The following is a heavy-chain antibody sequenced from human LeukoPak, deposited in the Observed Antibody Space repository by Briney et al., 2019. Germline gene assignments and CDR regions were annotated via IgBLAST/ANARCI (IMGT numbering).Heavy chain of an antibody. CDR1: GYTFTGYY. D-gene: IGHD3-22*01. J-gene: IGHJ4*02. CDR2: IIPILGIA. CDR3: ARKKYYDSSGYSAPLDFDY. V-gene: IGHV1-69*02. Sequence: SVKVSCKASGYTFTGYYMHWVRQAPGQGLEWMGRIIPILGIANYAQKFQGRVTITADKSTSTAYMELSSLRSEDTAVYYCARKKYYDSSGYSAPLDFDYWGQGTLVTVSS.